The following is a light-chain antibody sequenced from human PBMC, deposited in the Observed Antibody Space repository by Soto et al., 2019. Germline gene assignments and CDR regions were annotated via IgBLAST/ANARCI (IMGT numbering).Light chain of an antibody. V-gene: IGKV1-12*01. J-gene: IGKJ3*01. CDR2: SAS. Sequence: DIQMTQLPSSMSASVGDRVTITCRASQGISRWLAWYHQKPGKAPNLLIYSASTLHSGVPSRFGGSGSGTDFTLTISSLQPEDFGTYYCQQANSFPLTFGPGTKVDMK. CDR1: QGISRW. CDR3: QQANSFPLT.